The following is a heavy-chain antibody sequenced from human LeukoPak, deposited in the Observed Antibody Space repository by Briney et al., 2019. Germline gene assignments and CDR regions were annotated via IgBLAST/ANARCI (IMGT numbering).Heavy chain of an antibody. CDR3: ARTNWGFYFDY. Sequence: PSETLSLTCTVSGGSISTYYWSWIRQPPGKGLEWIGYIYYSGSTNYNPSLKSRVTISVDTSKNQFSLKLSSVTAADTAVYYCARTNWGFYFDYWGQGTLVTVSS. V-gene: IGHV4-59*08. J-gene: IGHJ4*02. CDR1: GGSISTYY. CDR2: IYYSGST. D-gene: IGHD7-27*01.